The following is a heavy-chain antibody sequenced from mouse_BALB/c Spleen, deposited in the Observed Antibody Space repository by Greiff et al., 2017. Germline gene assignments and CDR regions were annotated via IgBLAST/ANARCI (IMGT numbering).Heavy chain of an antibody. Sequence: VQLKESGAELVKPGASVKLSCTASGFNIKDTYMHWVKQRPEQGLEWIGRIDPANGNTKYDPKFQGKATITADTSSNTAYLQLSSLTSEDTAVYYCARENYYGSSYFAYWGQGTLVTVSA. CDR2: IDPANGNT. J-gene: IGHJ3*01. D-gene: IGHD1-1*01. CDR3: ARENYYGSSYFAY. CDR1: GFNIKDTY. V-gene: IGHV14-3*02.